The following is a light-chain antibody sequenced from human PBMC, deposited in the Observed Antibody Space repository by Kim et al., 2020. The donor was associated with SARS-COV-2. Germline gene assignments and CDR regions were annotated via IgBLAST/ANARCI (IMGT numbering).Light chain of an antibody. CDR2: YDS. V-gene: IGLV3-21*04. CDR1: NIGSKS. J-gene: IGLJ2*01. CDR3: QVWDSSSDHVV. Sequence: SYELTQPPSVSVAPGKTARIPCGGNNIGSKSVHWYQQKPGQAPVLVIYYDSDRPSGIPERFSGSNSGNTATLTISRVEAGDEADYYCQVWDSSSDHVVFGGGTKLTVL.